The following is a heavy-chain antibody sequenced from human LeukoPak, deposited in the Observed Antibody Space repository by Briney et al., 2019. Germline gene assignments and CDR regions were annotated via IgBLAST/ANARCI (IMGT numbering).Heavy chain of an antibody. CDR1: GFTFDDYA. J-gene: IGHJ4*02. Sequence: GGSLRLSCAASGFTFDDYAMHWVRRAPGKGLEWVSGISWNSGSIGYADSVKGRFTISRDNAKNSLYLQMNSLRAEDTALYYCAKSLAAAGISFDYWGQGTLVTVSS. CDR3: AKSLAAAGISFDY. V-gene: IGHV3-9*01. CDR2: ISWNSGSI. D-gene: IGHD6-13*01.